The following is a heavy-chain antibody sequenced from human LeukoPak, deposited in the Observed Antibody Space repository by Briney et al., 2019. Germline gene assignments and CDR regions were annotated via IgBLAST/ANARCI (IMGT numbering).Heavy chain of an antibody. Sequence: GASVKVSCKASGYTFTSYGISWVRQAPGQGLEWMGWISAYNGNTNYAQKLQGRVTMTRDTSISTAYMELSRLRSDDTAVYYCARARYSSSWRYYFDYWGQGTLVTVSS. D-gene: IGHD6-13*01. CDR2: ISAYNGNT. V-gene: IGHV1-18*01. J-gene: IGHJ4*02. CDR1: GYTFTSYG. CDR3: ARARYSSSWRYYFDY.